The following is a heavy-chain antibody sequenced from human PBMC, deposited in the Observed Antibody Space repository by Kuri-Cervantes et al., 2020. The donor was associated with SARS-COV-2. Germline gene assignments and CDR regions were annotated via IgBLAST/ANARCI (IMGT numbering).Heavy chain of an antibody. D-gene: IGHD1-1*01. V-gene: IGHV3-21*04. CDR1: GFTFSSYS. CDR3: ARREERPFGTLDAFDI. Sequence: GESLKISCAASGFTFSSYSMNWVRQAPGKGLEWVSSISSSSSYIYYADSVKGRFTISRDNSKNTLYLQMNSLRAEDTAVYYCARREERPFGTLDAFDIWGQGTMVTVSS. J-gene: IGHJ3*02. CDR2: ISSSSSYI.